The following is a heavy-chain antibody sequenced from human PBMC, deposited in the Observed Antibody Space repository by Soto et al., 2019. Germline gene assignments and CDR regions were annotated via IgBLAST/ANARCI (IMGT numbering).Heavy chain of an antibody. Sequence: QVQLVQSGAEVKKPGSSVKVSCKASGGTFSSYAISWVRQAPGQGLEWMGGIIPIFGTANYAQKFQGRVTITADESTRTAYMKMSSLISEDKTVYYCASRTAGAGTFAYWGQGTRVTVSS. V-gene: IGHV1-69*01. D-gene: IGHD6-13*01. J-gene: IGHJ4*02. CDR3: ASRTAGAGTFAY. CDR1: GGTFSSYA. CDR2: IIPIFGTA.